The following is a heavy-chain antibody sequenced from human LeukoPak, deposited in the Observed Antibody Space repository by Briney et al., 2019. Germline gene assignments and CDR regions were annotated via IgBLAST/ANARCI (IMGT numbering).Heavy chain of an antibody. CDR2: IKEYGSEK. V-gene: IGHV3-7*05. Sequence: GGSLRHSCAASGFTFWSYWLNWVRQAPGKGLEWVANIKEYGSEKYYVDSVKGRFTISRDNAKNSLHLQMNSLRAEDTAVYYCARVPRYCSSTSCYFHGMDVWGQGTTVTVSS. J-gene: IGHJ6*02. D-gene: IGHD2-2*01. CDR3: ARVPRYCSSTSCYFHGMDV. CDR1: GFTFWSYW.